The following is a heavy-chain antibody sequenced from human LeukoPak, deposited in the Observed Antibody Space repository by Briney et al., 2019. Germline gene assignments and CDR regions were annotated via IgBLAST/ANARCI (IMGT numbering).Heavy chain of an antibody. J-gene: IGHJ6*02. Sequence: PSETLSLTCTVSGGSISSGGYYWSWIRQPPGKGLEWIGEINHSGSTNYNPSLKSRVTISVDTSKNQFSLKLSSVTAADTAVYYCARQVRHRGNWNSRAYYYYGMDVWGQGTTVTVSS. CDR2: INHSGST. D-gene: IGHD1-1*01. CDR1: GGSISSGGYY. CDR3: ARQVRHRGNWNSRAYYYYGMDV. V-gene: IGHV4-39*01.